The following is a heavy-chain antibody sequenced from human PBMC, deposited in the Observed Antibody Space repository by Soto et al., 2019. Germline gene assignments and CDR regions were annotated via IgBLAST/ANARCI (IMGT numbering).Heavy chain of an antibody. D-gene: IGHD6-19*01. CDR3: ARVEQWLYIAKY. CDR2: ISDDGSNK. CDR1: GFTFSSFA. V-gene: IGHV3-30-3*01. Sequence: QVQLVESGGGVVQPGRSLRLSCAASGFTFSSFAMHWVRQAPGKGREWVAVISDDGSNKYYADSVKGRFTISRDNSKNTLYLQMSSLRSEDTAVYSCARVEQWLYIAKYWGQGTLVTVSS. J-gene: IGHJ4*02.